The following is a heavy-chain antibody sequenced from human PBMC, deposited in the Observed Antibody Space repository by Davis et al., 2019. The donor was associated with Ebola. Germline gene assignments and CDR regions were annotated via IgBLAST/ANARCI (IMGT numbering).Heavy chain of an antibody. CDR1: GYTFTSSD. CDR3: ARAQFPTTSDH. J-gene: IGHJ4*02. D-gene: IGHD1-1*01. CDR2: ISANNGNT. Sequence: ASVKVSCKASGYTFTSSDINWVRQATGQGLEWLGWISANNGNTNYARKLQGRVTMTTDTSTSTAYMEVGILRSDDTAVYYCARAQFPTTSDHWGQGTLVTVSS. V-gene: IGHV1-18*01.